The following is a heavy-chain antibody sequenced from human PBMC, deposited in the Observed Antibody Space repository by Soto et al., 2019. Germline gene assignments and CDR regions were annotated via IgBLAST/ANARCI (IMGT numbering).Heavy chain of an antibody. Sequence: SENLSLTCTVSGGSISSYYWSWIRQPPEKGLEWIGYIYNSGSTKYNPSLKSRVTISVDTSKDQFSLKLTSVTAADTAVYYCVRGNAGSYYKGLDYWGQGTLVTVSS. CDR2: IYNSGST. V-gene: IGHV4-59*01. J-gene: IGHJ4*01. CDR1: GGSISSYY. D-gene: IGHD3-10*01. CDR3: VRGNAGSYYKGLDY.